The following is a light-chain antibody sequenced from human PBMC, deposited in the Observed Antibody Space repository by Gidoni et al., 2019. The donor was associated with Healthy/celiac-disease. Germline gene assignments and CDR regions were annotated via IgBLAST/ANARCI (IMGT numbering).Light chain of an antibody. CDR1: QSVSSN. J-gene: IGKJ2*01. CDR3: QQYNNWPPYT. CDR2: CAS. V-gene: IGKV3-15*01. Sequence: EIVMTQSPATLSVSPGERATLPCRASQSVSSNLAWYQQKPGQAPRLLIYCASTRATGLPSRFSGSGSGTEFTLTISSLHSEDFSVYYCQQYNNWPPYTFXXXTKLEIK.